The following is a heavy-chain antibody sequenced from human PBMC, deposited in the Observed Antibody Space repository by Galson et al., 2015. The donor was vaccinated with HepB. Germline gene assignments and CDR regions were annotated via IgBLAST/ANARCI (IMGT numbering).Heavy chain of an antibody. V-gene: IGHV2-70*11. CDR2: IVWDDDK. Sequence: PALVKPTQTLTLTCTFSGFSLSTIGMCVSWIRQPPGKALEWLARIVWDDDKYYTTSLKTRLTISKDTSKNQVVLTMTDMDPVDTATYYCARIMTTVTHDAFDIWGQGTMVTVSS. D-gene: IGHD4-17*01. J-gene: IGHJ3*02. CDR3: ARIMTTVTHDAFDI. CDR1: GFSLSTIGMC.